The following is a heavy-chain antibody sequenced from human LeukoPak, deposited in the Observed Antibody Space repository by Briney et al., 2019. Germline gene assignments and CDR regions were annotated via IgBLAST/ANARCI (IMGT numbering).Heavy chain of an antibody. CDR3: AREGDFVWGDYRPIWKD. CDR1: GVSISSGDYY. CDR2: IYYSGST. D-gene: IGHD3-16*02. Sequence: SQTLSLTCTVSGVSISSGDYYWSWIRPPPGKGLELIGNIYYSGSTNYNPSLKSRVAISVDTSKNQFSLKLSSVTAADTAVYYCAREGDFVWGDYRPIWKDWGQGTLVIVSS. V-gene: IGHV4-30-4*01. J-gene: IGHJ4*02.